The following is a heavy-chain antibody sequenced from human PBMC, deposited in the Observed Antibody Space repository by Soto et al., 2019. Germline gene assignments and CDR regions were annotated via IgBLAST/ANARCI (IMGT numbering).Heavy chain of an antibody. J-gene: IGHJ4*02. V-gene: IGHV4-34*01. CDR1: GGSFSGYY. CDR3: ARGLRRALVY. D-gene: IGHD2-15*01. CDR2: INHSGST. Sequence: QVQLQQWGAGLLKPSETLSLTCAVYGGSFSGYYWSWIRQPPGKGLEWIGEINHSGSTNYNPSLKSRVTISVDTSQNQFSLKLSSVTAADTAVYYCARGLRRALVYWGQGTLVTVSS.